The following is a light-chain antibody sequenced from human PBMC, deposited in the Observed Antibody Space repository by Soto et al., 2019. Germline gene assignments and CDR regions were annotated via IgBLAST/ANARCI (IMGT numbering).Light chain of an antibody. CDR2: KAS. CDR1: QSISSW. Sequence: DIQKTQSPSTLSASVGDRVTITCRASQSISSWLAWYQQKPGKAPKLLIYKASSLESGVPSRFSGSGSGTEFTLTISSLQPDDFATYYCQQYHTNGYSTFGGGTKVEIK. CDR3: QQYHTNGYST. J-gene: IGKJ4*01. V-gene: IGKV1-5*03.